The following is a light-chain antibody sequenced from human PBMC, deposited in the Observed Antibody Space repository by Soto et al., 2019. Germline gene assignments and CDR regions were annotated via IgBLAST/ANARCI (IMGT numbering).Light chain of an antibody. CDR3: QQYNSYGT. CDR2: DAS. CDR1: QSIGRS. V-gene: IGKV1-5*01. J-gene: IGKJ2*01. Sequence: DIQMTQSPSTLSASVGDRVTITCRASQSIGRSLAWYQQKPGKGPKLLIYDASTLESGVPSRFSGSGFGTEVALTISSLQPDDFATFYCQQYNSYGTFGQGTKLEIK.